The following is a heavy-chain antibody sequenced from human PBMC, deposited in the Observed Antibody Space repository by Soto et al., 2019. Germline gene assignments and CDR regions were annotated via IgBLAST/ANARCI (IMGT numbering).Heavy chain of an antibody. Sequence: QVQLQESGPGLVKPSQTLSLTCTVSGGSISSGGYYWSWIRQHPGKGLEWIGYIYYSGSTYYNPSLKSRVTISVDTSKHQFALKLRSVTAADTAVYYCAREVWGVVVAASFHWFDPWGQGTLVTVSS. CDR1: GGSISSGGYY. D-gene: IGHD2-15*01. V-gene: IGHV4-31*03. CDR3: AREVWGVVVAASFHWFDP. J-gene: IGHJ5*02. CDR2: IYYSGST.